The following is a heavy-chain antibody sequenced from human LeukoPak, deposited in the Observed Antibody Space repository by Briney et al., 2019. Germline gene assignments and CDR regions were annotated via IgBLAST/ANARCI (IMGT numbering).Heavy chain of an antibody. V-gene: IGHV1-2*02. Sequence: ASVKVSCKASGYTFTGYYMHWVRQAPGQGLEWMGWINPNSGGTNYAQKFQGRVTMTRDTSISTAYMELSRLRSDDTAVYYCARDRGYDSSGLDYWGQGTLVTVSS. CDR3: ARDRGYDSSGLDY. CDR2: INPNSGGT. J-gene: IGHJ4*02. D-gene: IGHD3-22*01. CDR1: GYTFTGYY.